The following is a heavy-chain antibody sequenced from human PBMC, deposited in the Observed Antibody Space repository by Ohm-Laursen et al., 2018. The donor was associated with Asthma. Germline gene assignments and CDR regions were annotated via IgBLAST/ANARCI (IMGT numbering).Heavy chain of an antibody. D-gene: IGHD3-22*01. CDR2: IWFDGTTH. CDR3: ARGIPYYYDTSGSAGGAFDV. Sequence: SLRLSCTASGFTFSSYAMHWVRQAPGKGPEWVAMIWFDGTTHYHSDSVKGRFTISRDNSKNELYLEMDSLSGADTAVYYCARGIPYYYDTSGSAGGAFDVWGQGAMVTVSS. J-gene: IGHJ3*01. V-gene: IGHV3-30*07. CDR1: GFTFSSYA.